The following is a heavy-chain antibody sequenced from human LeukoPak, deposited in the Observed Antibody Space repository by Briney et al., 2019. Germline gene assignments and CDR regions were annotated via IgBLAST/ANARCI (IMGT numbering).Heavy chain of an antibody. CDR2: IIPIFGAA. V-gene: IGHV1-69*05. CDR1: GGTFSSYA. Sequence: SVKVSCKASGGTFSSYAISWVRQATGQGLEWMGGIIPIFGAANYAQKFQGRVTITTDESTSTAYMELSSPRSEDTAVYYCARGRGMTTYVRRTPEEDYMDVWGKGTTVTVSS. CDR3: ARGRGMTTYVRRTPEEDYMDV. J-gene: IGHJ6*03. D-gene: IGHD4-11*01.